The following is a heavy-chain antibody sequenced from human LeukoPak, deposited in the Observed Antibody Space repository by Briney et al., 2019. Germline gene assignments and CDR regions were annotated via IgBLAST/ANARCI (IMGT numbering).Heavy chain of an antibody. J-gene: IGHJ5*02. CDR2: ISGSGGST. CDR3: AKLGYCSGGSCLRSWFDP. CDR1: GFTFSSYA. Sequence: GGSLRLSCAASGFTFSSYAMSWVRQAPGKGLEWVSAISGSGGSTYYADSVKGRFTISRDNSKNTLYLQMNSLRAEDTAVYYCAKLGYCSGGSCLRSWFDPWGQGTLVTVSS. V-gene: IGHV3-23*01. D-gene: IGHD2-15*01.